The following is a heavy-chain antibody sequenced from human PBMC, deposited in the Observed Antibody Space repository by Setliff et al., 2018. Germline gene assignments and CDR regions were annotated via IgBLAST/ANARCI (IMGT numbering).Heavy chain of an antibody. Sequence: PGGSLRLSCVASGFSFSSYWMHWVRQVPGKGLEWVAYISRGATTTYYTDSVKGRFTISRDDGKNSLYLQMNSLRAEDTAVYYCSTKGVPGTGGQGTRVTVSS. D-gene: IGHD1-1*01. CDR3: STKGVPGT. CDR2: ISRGATTT. V-gene: IGHV3-48*04. J-gene: IGHJ4*02. CDR1: GFSFSSYW.